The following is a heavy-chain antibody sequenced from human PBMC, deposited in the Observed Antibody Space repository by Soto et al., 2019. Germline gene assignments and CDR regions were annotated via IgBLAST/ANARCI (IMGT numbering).Heavy chain of an antibody. J-gene: IGHJ6*02. CDR3: ARGDYSNYVYYYGMDV. Sequence: EVQLVESGGGLVKPGGSLRLSCAASGFTFSSYSMNWVRQAPGKGLEWVSSISSSSSYIYYADSVKGRFTISRDNAKNSLYLQMNSLRAEDTAVYYCARGDYSNYVYYYGMDVWGQGTTVTVSS. V-gene: IGHV3-21*01. D-gene: IGHD4-4*01. CDR2: ISSSSSYI. CDR1: GFTFSSYS.